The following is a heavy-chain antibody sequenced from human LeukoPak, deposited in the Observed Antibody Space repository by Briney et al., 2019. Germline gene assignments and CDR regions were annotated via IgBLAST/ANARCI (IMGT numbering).Heavy chain of an antibody. CDR3: ARDSGGTPYYYYMDV. V-gene: IGHV3-21*01. D-gene: IGHD1-26*01. CDR2: ISSSSSYI. CDR1: GFTFSSYS. J-gene: IGHJ6*03. Sequence: GGSLRLSCAASGFTFSSYSMNWVRQAPGKGLEWVSSISSSSSYIYYADSVKGRFTISRDNAKNSLYLQMNSLRAEDTAVYYCARDSGGTPYYYYMDVWGKGTTVTVSS.